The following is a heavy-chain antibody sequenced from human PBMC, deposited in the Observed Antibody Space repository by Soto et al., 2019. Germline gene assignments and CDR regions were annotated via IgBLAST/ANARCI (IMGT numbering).Heavy chain of an antibody. D-gene: IGHD3-16*01. CDR3: ARAVEQGGYYYMDV. J-gene: IGHJ6*03. Sequence: SETLSLTCTVSGGSISSGGYYWSWIRQHPGKGLEWIGYIYYSGSTYYNPSLKSRVTISVDTSKNQFSLKLSSVTAADTAVYYCARAVEQGGYYYMDVWGKGTTVTVSS. CDR2: IYYSGST. CDR1: GGSISSGGYY. V-gene: IGHV4-31*03.